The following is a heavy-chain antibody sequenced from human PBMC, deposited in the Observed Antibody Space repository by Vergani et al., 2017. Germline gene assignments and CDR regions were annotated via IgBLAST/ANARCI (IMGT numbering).Heavy chain of an antibody. J-gene: IGHJ4*02. CDR3: AKYLRDSTDGLPDS. Sequence: QVQLVESGGGVVQPGRSLRLSCAASGFTFNQYGMHWIRQAPGKGLEWLAYIGKDGINTRYRDAVKGRFTVSRDSSKDILYLQMDSLRSEDTALYYCAKYLRDSTDGLPDSWGPGTLVIVSS. V-gene: IGHV3-30*02. CDR2: IGKDGINT. D-gene: IGHD2-21*02. CDR1: GFTFNQYG.